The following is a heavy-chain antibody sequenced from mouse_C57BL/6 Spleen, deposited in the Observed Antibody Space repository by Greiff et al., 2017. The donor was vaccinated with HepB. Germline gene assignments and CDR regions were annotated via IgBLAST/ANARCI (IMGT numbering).Heavy chain of an antibody. Sequence: VQLQQSGAELARPGASVKLSCKASGYTFTSYGISWVKQRTGQGLEWIGEIYPRSGNTYYNEKFKGKATLTADKSASTAYMELRSLTSEDSAVYFCASYYGSIPSYWGQGTLVTVSA. CDR2: IYPRSGNT. CDR3: ASYYGSIPSY. D-gene: IGHD1-1*01. CDR1: GYTFTSYG. V-gene: IGHV1-81*01. J-gene: IGHJ3*01.